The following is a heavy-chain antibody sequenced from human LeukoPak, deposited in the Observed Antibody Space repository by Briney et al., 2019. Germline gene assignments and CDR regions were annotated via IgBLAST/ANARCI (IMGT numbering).Heavy chain of an antibody. D-gene: IGHD3-10*01. V-gene: IGHV3-48*01. Sequence: TGGSLRLSCAASGFTFSSYNMNWVRQAPGKRPEWISYISSTSNTMYYAHSVKGRFTISRDNAKNSLYLQMNSLRAEDTAVYYCARRRFGELKSGDYWGQGTLVTVSS. J-gene: IGHJ4*02. CDR1: GFTFSSYN. CDR3: ARRRFGELKSGDY. CDR2: ISSTSNTM.